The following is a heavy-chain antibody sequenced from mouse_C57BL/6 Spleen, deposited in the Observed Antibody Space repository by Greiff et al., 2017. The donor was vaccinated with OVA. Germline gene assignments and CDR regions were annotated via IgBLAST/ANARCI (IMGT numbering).Heavy chain of an antibody. Sequence: QVQLQQSGPELVKPGASVKLSCKASGYAFSSSWMNWVKQRPGKGLEWIGRIYPGVGDTNYNGKFKGKATLTADKSSSTAYMQLSSLTSEDSAVYFCARCPIRAFDYWGQGTTLTVSS. CDR3: ARCPIRAFDY. CDR2: IYPGVGDT. CDR1: GYAFSSSW. V-gene: IGHV1-82*01. J-gene: IGHJ2*01. D-gene: IGHD1-1*01.